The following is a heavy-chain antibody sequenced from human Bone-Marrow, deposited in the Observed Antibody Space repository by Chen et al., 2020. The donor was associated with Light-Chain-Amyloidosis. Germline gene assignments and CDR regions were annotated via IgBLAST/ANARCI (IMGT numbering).Heavy chain of an antibody. CDR3: AGSWRELLVSPYYYMDV. D-gene: IGHD1-26*01. Sequence: VQLVESGGGLVQPGGSLRLSCAASGFTFSSYSMNWVRQAPGKGLEWVSYISSSSSTIYYADSVKGRFTISRDNAKXSLYLXXXXXXXEDTAXYYCAGSWRELLVSPYYYMDVWGKGTTVTVSS. V-gene: IGHV3-48*01. CDR2: ISSSSSTI. CDR1: GFTFSSYS. J-gene: IGHJ6*03.